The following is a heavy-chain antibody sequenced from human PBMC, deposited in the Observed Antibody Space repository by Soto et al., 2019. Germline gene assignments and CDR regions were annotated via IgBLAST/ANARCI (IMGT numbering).Heavy chain of an antibody. CDR1: GFTFKNYA. J-gene: IGHJ4*02. CDR3: AKVKGVMTTVNHYSDG. D-gene: IGHD4-17*01. CDR2: ISYDGGKK. V-gene: IGHV3-30*18. Sequence: QVQLVESGGGVVQPGGSLRLSCAASGFTFKNYAMHWVRQAPGKGLEWLAIISYDGGKKSYADSVKGRFTISRDNSKNTLFVQMNTLRAEDTAVYYCAKVKGVMTTVNHYSDGWGQGTLVTVSS.